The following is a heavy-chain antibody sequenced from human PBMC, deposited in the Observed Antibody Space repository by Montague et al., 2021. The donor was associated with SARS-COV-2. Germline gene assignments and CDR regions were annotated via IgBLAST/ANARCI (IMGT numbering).Heavy chain of an antibody. Sequence: SLRLSCAASGFTFSTFAMSWVRQAPGKGLEWVSAISLSGGSTYYADSVKGRFTISRGNSKNTLFLQMNSLRAEDTAVYYCAKGGVVVVAATDLDYWGQGTLVTVSS. D-gene: IGHD2-15*01. CDR3: AKGGVVVVAATDLDY. CDR1: GFTFSTFA. V-gene: IGHV3-23*01. J-gene: IGHJ4*02. CDR2: ISLSGGST.